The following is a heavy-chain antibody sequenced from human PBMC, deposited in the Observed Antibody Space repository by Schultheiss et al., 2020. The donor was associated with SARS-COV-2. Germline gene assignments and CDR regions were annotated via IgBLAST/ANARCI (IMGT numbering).Heavy chain of an antibody. V-gene: IGHV3-23*01. CDR3: AKFDGGYSYGLPYYYYGMDV. CDR2: ISGSGGST. D-gene: IGHD5-18*01. J-gene: IGHJ6*02. Sequence: GGSLRLSCAASGFTFSSYAMHWVRQAPGKGLEWVSAISGSGGSTYYADSVKGRFTISRDNSKNTLYLQMNSLRAEDTAVYYCAKFDGGYSYGLPYYYYGMDVCGQGTTVTVSS. CDR1: GFTFSSYA.